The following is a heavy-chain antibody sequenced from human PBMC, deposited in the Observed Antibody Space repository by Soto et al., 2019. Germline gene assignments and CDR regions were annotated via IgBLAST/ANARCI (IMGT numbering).Heavy chain of an antibody. J-gene: IGHJ5*02. V-gene: IGHV4-4*07. CDR1: GGSISKFY. Sequence: SETLSLTCNVSGGSISKFYWAWIRKTAGNGLEWMGRVYATGTTDYSPSLRSRVAMSVDISKKTFSLRLRSVTGADSGVYYCVRDGSKSLRDWFDPWGQGILVTVSS. CDR2: VYATGTT. CDR3: VRDGSKSLRDWFDP.